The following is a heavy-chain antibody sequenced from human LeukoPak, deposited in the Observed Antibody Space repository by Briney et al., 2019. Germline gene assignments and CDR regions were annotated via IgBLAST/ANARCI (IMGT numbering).Heavy chain of an antibody. CDR2: IWYDGSNK. CDR1: GFTFSSYG. CDR3: ARDKGYSYGNYYYGMDV. D-gene: IGHD5-18*01. J-gene: IGHJ6*02. V-gene: IGHV3-33*01. Sequence: GRSLRLSCAASGFTFSSYGMHWVRQAPGKGLEWVAVIWYDGSNKYYADSVKGRFTISRDNSKNTLYLQMNSPRAEDTAVYYCARDKGYSYGNYYYGMDVWGQGTTVTVSS.